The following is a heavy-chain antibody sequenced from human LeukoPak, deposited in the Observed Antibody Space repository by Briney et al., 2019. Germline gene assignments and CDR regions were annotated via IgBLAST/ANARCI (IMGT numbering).Heavy chain of an antibody. J-gene: IGHJ4*02. Sequence: PGGSLRLSCAASGFTFSDYYMSWIRQAPGKGLEWVSYISSSGTTIYYADSVKGRLTISRDNAKNSLYLQMNSLRAEDTAVYYCARESYYYDSSGYYVYHFDYWGQGTLVTVSS. CDR1: GFTFSDYY. CDR2: ISSSGTTI. CDR3: ARESYYYDSSGYYVYHFDY. V-gene: IGHV3-11*01. D-gene: IGHD3-22*01.